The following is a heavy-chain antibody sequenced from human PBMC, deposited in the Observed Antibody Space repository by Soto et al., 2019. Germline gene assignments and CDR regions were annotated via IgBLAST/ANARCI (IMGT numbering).Heavy chain of an antibody. V-gene: IGHV1-8*01. CDR2: MNPDSGHA. J-gene: IGHJ4*02. D-gene: IGHD2-15*01. Sequence: GASVKVSCKASGYTFTNSDINWVRQAPGQGLEWMGWMNPDSGHAAYAQKFQGRVTLTTSTSTSTVYMERRSLGSEDTAVYYCARRPHCSGGICYYGLDNWGQGTLVTVSS. CDR1: GYTFTNSD. CDR3: ARRPHCSGGICYYGLDN.